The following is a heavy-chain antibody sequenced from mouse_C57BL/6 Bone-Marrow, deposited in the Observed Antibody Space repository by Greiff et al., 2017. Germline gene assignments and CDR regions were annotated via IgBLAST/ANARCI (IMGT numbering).Heavy chain of an antibody. CDR1: GFNIKDYY. CDR2: IDPEDGDT. CDR3: TLLLRFDY. V-gene: IGHV14-1*01. J-gene: IGHJ2*01. D-gene: IGHD1-1*01. Sequence: VQLKESGAELVRPGASVKLSCTASGFNIKDYYMHWVKQRPEQGLEWIGRIDPEDGDTEYAPKFQGKATMTAATSSNTAYLQLSSLTSENTAVYYCTLLLRFDYWGQGTTLTVSS.